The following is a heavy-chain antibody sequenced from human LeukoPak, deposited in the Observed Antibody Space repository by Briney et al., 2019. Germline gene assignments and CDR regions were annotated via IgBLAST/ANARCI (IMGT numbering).Heavy chain of an antibody. CDR1: GGSISSSIYY. CDR2: IYYSGST. V-gene: IGHV4-39*07. CDR3: ARGFTDYYYGMDV. Sequence: PSETLSLTCTVSGGSISSSIYYWGWIRQPPGKGLEWIGSIYYSGSTYYNPSLKSRVTISVDTSKSQFSLKLSSVTAADTAVYYCARGFTDYYYGMDVWGQGTTVTVSS. J-gene: IGHJ6*02.